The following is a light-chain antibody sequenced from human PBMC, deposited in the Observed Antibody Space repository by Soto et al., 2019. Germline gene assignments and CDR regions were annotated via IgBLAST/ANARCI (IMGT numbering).Light chain of an antibody. CDR1: SSGGGGYNY. CDR3: SSYTSSSTPYV. Sequence: QSVLTQPASVSGSPGQSITISCTGTSSGGGGYNYVSWYQQHPVKAPKLMIYDVTNRPSGVSDRFSGSKSGNTASLTISGLQAEDEADYYCSSYTSSSTPYVFGTGTKVTVL. CDR2: DVT. J-gene: IGLJ1*01. V-gene: IGLV2-14*01.